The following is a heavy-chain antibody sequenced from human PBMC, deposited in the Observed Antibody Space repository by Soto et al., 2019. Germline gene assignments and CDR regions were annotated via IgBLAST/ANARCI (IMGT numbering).Heavy chain of an antibody. D-gene: IGHD4-17*01. CDR3: AKGGTTVVTDFDY. CDR1: GFTFSTYA. J-gene: IGHJ4*01. CDR2: ISGSGGTT. V-gene: IGHV3-23*01. Sequence: GGSLRLSCAASGFTFSTYAMSWVRQAQGKGLEWVSSISGSGGTTYYADSVKGRFTISRDKSKNTLFLQMNSLRVEDTALYYCAKGGTTVVTDFDYWGHGALVTVSS.